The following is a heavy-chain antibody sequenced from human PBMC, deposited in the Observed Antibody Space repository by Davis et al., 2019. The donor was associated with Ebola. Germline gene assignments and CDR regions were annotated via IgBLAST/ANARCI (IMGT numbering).Heavy chain of an antibody. J-gene: IGHJ6*02. CDR1: GFTFSSYA. Sequence: GESLKISCAASGFTFSSYAMSWVRQAPGKGLEWVSTISGSGGSTYYADSVKGRFTISRDNSKNTLYLQMNSLRAEDTAVYYCARGDTVTTFYYYYGMDVWGQGTTVTVSS. V-gene: IGHV3-23*01. CDR2: ISGSGGST. D-gene: IGHD4-17*01. CDR3: ARGDTVTTFYYYYGMDV.